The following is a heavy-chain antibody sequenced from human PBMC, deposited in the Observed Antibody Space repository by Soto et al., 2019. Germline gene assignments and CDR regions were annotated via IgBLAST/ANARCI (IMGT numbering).Heavy chain of an antibody. V-gene: IGHV3-23*01. D-gene: IGHD5-18*01. Sequence: PGGSLRLSCAASGFTFSSYAMSWVRQAPGKGLEWVSAISGSGGSTYYADSVKGRFTISRDNSKNTLYLQMNNLRAEDTAVYYCAKDPLEIQLWPKYYFDYWGQGTLVTVSS. CDR2: ISGSGGST. J-gene: IGHJ4*02. CDR1: GFTFSSYA. CDR3: AKDPLEIQLWPKYYFDY.